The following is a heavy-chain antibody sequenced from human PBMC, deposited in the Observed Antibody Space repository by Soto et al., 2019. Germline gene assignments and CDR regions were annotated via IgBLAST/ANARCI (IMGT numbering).Heavy chain of an antibody. Sequence: GGSLRLSCAASGFTFSRCPMHWVRQAPGKGLEWVAVISYAGSNKYYADSVEGRFTISRDNFKNTLYLQMNSLRAEDTAVYYCARTCSGGTCSFDYWGQGTLVTVSS. CDR1: GFTFSRCP. V-gene: IGHV3-30*14. CDR3: ARTCSGGTCSFDY. CDR2: ISYAGSNK. J-gene: IGHJ4*02. D-gene: IGHD2-15*01.